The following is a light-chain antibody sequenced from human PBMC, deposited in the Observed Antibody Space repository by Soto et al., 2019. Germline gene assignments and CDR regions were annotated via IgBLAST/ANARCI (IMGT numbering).Light chain of an antibody. CDR1: QSISVW. CDR2: KAS. Sequence: DIQLTQSPSTLSAAVGDRVTITCRASQSISVWLAWYQQKPGKAPKLLIHKASSLESWVPSRFSGSGSGTEFTLTISSLQPDDFATYYCQQYNSFWTFGQGTKVDIK. J-gene: IGKJ1*01. CDR3: QQYNSFWT. V-gene: IGKV1-5*03.